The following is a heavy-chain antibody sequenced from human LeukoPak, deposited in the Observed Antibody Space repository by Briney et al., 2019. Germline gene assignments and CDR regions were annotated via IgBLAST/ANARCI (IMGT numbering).Heavy chain of an antibody. CDR3: AKKDRAVLRFLEWYWYFDL. V-gene: IGHV3-23*01. Sequence: PGGSLRLSCAASGFTFSSYAMSWVRQAPGKGLEWVSAISGSGGSTYYADSVKGRFTISRDNSKNTLYLQMNSLRAEDTAVYYCAKKDRAVLRFLEWYWYFDLWGRGTLVTVSS. CDR2: ISGSGGST. J-gene: IGHJ2*01. CDR1: GFTFSSYA. D-gene: IGHD3-3*01.